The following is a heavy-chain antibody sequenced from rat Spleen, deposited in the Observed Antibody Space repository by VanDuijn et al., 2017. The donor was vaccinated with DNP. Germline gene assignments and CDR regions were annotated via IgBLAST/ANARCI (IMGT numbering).Heavy chain of an antibody. Sequence: EVQLVESGGDLVQPGKSQKLSCAAAALTFSNYAMAWASHAPTKGMQWVASITNSGSVTKYRDSVQGRFTISRDNAKNTLYLQMDSLRSEDTATYYCRLGGAYWGQGVMVTVSS. D-gene: IGHD5-1*01. CDR3: RLGGAY. CDR1: ALTFSNYA. CDR2: ITNSGSVT. V-gene: IGHV5S13*01. J-gene: IGHJ2*01.